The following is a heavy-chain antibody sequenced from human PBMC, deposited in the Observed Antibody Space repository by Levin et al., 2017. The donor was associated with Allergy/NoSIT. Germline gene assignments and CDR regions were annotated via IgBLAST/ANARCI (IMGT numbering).Heavy chain of an antibody. CDR3: ARDNIGLPDAFDI. CDR1: SPNFAAAA. J-gene: IGHJ3*02. D-gene: IGHD3-10*01. Sequence: LSFSSSSPNFAAAALPWVRQAPGPFLSFFSFLLFPLFLLFSADSVKGRFTISRDNAKNSLYLQMNSLRTEDTALYYCARDNIGLPDAFDIWGQGTMVIVSS. V-gene: IGHV3-9*01. CDR2: LLFPLFLL.